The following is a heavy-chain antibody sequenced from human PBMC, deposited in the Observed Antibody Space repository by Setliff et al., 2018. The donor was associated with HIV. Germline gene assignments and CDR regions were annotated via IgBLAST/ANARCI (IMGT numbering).Heavy chain of an antibody. CDR2: ISYSGTT. CDR3: ARHGTWNSQRFHFDY. Sequence: SETLSLTCSVSGGSLSNYYWNWIRQPPGGRLEWIGYISYSGTTNYNLSLKSRVSMSVDMSKNQFSLKLNSVTAADTAVYYCARHGTWNSQRFHFDYWGQGTPVTVSS. V-gene: IGHV4-59*08. J-gene: IGHJ4*02. CDR1: GGSLSNYY. D-gene: IGHD1-7*01.